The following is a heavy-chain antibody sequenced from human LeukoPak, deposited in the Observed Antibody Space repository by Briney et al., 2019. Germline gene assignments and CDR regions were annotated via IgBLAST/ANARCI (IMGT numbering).Heavy chain of an antibody. D-gene: IGHD2-2*01. Sequence: GGSLRLSCAVSGFTFSSYWMNWVRQAPGKGLEWVVFIRYDGSNKYYADSVKGRFTISRDNSKNTLYLQMNSLRAEDTAVYYCAKASDIVVVPAALFDYWGQGTLVTVSS. CDR1: GFTFSSYW. CDR2: IRYDGSNK. J-gene: IGHJ4*02. CDR3: AKASDIVVVPAALFDY. V-gene: IGHV3-30*02.